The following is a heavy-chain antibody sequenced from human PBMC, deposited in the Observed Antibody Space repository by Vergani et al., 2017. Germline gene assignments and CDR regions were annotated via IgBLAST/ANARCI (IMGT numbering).Heavy chain of an antibody. Sequence: EVQLLESGGGLVQPGGSLRLSCAASGFTFSTYAMTWVRQAPGKGLEWVSTISSDGGSTYYADSVKGRFTISRDNSKNTLSLQMNSLRAEDTAVYFCARSLDYWGQGTLVTVSS. CDR1: GFTFSTYA. CDR3: ARSLDY. J-gene: IGHJ4*02. V-gene: IGHV3-23*01. CDR2: ISSDGGST.